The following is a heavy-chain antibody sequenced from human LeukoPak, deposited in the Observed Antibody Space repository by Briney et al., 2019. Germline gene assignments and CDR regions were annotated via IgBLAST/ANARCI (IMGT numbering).Heavy chain of an antibody. J-gene: IGHJ4*02. V-gene: IGHV1-18*01. CDR1: GYTFTTYG. CDR3: ARGTSVYSGSYYADFDY. Sequence: GASVKVSCKASGYTFTTYGISWVRQAPGQGLEWMGWISAYNGNTNYAQKLQGRVTMTTDTSTSTAYMELRSLRSDDTAVYYCARGTSVYSGSYYADFDYWGQGTLVTVSS. CDR2: ISAYNGNT. D-gene: IGHD1-26*01.